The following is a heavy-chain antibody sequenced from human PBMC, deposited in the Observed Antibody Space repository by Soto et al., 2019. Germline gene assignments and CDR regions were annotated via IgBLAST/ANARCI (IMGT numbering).Heavy chain of an antibody. V-gene: IGHV3-21*01. J-gene: IGHJ4*02. CDR3: ARDPTSTYCSGGSCYYLYFDY. Sequence: GGSLRLSCAASGVTFSSYAMSWVRQAPGKGLEWVSAISSSSGNIYYADSVKGRFTISRDNAKNSLYLQMNSLRAEDTAVYYCARDPTSTYCSGGSCYYLYFDYWGQGTLVTVSS. D-gene: IGHD2-15*01. CDR1: GVTFSSYA. CDR2: ISSSSGNI.